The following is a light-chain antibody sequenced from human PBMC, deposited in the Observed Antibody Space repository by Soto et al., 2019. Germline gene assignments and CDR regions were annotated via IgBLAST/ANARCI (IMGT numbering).Light chain of an antibody. CDR2: GAS. V-gene: IGKV3-15*01. CDR1: QSISDN. Sequence: DIVMTQSPAILSVSLGERATLSCLASQSISDNLAWYQQRSGQAPRLLIYGASTRSTGVPARFSGSGSVTDFTLTISSLQSDDFAISYSQQYKSWPPLTFGGGTKVE. J-gene: IGKJ4*01. CDR3: QQYKSWPPLT.